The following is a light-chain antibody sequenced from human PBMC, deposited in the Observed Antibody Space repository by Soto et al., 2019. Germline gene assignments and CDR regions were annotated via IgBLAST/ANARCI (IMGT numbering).Light chain of an antibody. CDR3: QQYGSSPPYC. CDR2: GAS. V-gene: IGKV3-20*01. CDR1: QNVPSNY. Sequence: ESVLTQSPGTLSLSAGERATLSCRASQNVPSNYLAWYQQKPGQSPRLLIYGASTSATDIPARFSGSGSGTDVTLTISSVEPDDFAVYDCQQYGSSPPYCVGQGIKLVI. J-gene: IGKJ2*03.